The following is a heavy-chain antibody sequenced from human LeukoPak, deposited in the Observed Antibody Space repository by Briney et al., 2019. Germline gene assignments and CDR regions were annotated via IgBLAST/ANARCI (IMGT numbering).Heavy chain of an antibody. CDR1: GFTFSSYA. Sequence: GGSLRLSCGASGFTFSSYAMSGVRQAPGKGVEWLSAICGSGGSTYYADTVKGRFNISRDNSKNTLYLQMNSLRAEDTAVYYCAEGYYYDSSGYYPSFDYWGQATLVSVSS. V-gene: IGHV3-23*01. CDR2: ICGSGGST. D-gene: IGHD3-22*01. J-gene: IGHJ4*02. CDR3: AEGYYYDSSGYYPSFDY.